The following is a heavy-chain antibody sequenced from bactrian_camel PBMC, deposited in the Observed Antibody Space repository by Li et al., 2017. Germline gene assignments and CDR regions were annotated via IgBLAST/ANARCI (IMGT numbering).Heavy chain of an antibody. J-gene: IGHJ6*01. Sequence: VQLVESGGGLVQPGGSLGLSCATSEFAFNSYYMGWVRQPPGKGLEWVATIYTRVGSPDYADSVKGRFTISQDNAKNTVHLQMNSLKTEDTAVYYCATWWSVGFWGQGTQVTVS. CDR1: EFAFNSYY. D-gene: IGHD7*01. V-gene: IGHV3S40*01. CDR2: IYTRVGSP. CDR3: ATWWSVGF.